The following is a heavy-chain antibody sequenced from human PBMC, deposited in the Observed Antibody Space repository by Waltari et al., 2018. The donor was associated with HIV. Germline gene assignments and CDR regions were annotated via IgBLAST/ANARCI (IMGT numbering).Heavy chain of an antibody. CDR1: GFTFSNAW. V-gene: IGHV3-15*01. D-gene: IGHD3-3*01. CDR3: STDWGRRLTVFGVATGY. CDR2: IKSKSDGGTT. J-gene: IGHJ4*02. Sequence: EVQLVESVGGLVKPGGSLRLSCKASGFTFSNAWMTWVRQAPGQSLEWVGRIKSKSDGGTTDYASPVKGRFTISRDDSKNMLYVQMNSLKTEDTAVYYCSTDWGRRLTVFGVATGYWGQGTLVTVSS.